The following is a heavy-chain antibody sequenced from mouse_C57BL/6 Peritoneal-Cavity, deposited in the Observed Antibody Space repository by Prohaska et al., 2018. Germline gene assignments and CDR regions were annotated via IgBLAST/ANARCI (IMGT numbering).Heavy chain of an antibody. CDR2: INPDSSTI. CDR1: GIAFSRYW. Sequence: EVKLLQSGGGLVKPGGSLKLSCAASGIAFSRYWMRWVRRAPGKGLEWIGEINPDSSTIYYAPSLKDKFIISRDNANNTLYLQMSKVRSEGTALYYCASSNSYAIDYWSQGTSVAFSS. CDR3: ASSNSYAIDY. V-gene: IGHV4-1*01. J-gene: IGHJ4*01.